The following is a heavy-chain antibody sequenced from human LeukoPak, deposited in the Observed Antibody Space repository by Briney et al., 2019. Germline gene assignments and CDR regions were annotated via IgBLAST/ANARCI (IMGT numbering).Heavy chain of an antibody. CDR1: GFTFSSYW. Sequence: GGSLRLSCAAPGFTFSSYWLSWVRQAPGKGLEWVANIKQDGSEKYYVDSVKGRFTISRDNAKNSLYLQMNSLRAEDTAVYYCARDARLVGATGYYFDYWGQGTLVTVSS. D-gene: IGHD1-26*01. V-gene: IGHV3-7*01. CDR3: ARDARLVGATGYYFDY. CDR2: IKQDGSEK. J-gene: IGHJ4*02.